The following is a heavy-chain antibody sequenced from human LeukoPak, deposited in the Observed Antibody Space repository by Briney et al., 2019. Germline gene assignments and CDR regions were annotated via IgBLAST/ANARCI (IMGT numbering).Heavy chain of an antibody. CDR2: IYYSGST. Sequence: SETLSLTCTVSGGSISSSSYYWGWIRQPPGEGLEWIGSIYYSGSTYYNPSLKSRVTISVDTSKNQFSLKLSSVTAADTAVYYCARKQNSYGFGWGQGTLVTVSS. CDR3: ARKQNSYGFG. V-gene: IGHV4-39*07. D-gene: IGHD5-18*01. J-gene: IGHJ4*02. CDR1: GGSISSSSYY.